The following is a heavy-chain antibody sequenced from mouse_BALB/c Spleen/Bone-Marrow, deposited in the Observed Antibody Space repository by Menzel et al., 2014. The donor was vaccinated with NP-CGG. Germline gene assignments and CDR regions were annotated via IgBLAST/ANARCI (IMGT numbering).Heavy chain of an antibody. J-gene: IGHJ3*01. D-gene: IGHD2-3*01. CDR3: ARLGYYGWFAY. V-gene: IGHV4-1*02. CDR1: GFDFSRYW. CDR2: INPESNTI. Sequence: EVMLVESGGGLVQPGGSLKLSCAASGFDFSRYWMGWVRQAPGKGLQWIGEINPESNTINYSPSLKDKFIISRDNAKNTLYLQMSKVKSEDAALYCCARLGYYGWFAYWGQGALVTVSA.